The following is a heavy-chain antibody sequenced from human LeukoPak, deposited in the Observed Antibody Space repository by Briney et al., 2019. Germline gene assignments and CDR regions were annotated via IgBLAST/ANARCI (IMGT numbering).Heavy chain of an antibody. V-gene: IGHV3-48*02. Sequence: GGSLRLSCAASGFTFSSYDMNWVRQAPGQWLEWVSYISSGSRTIYYADSVKGRLTISRDNAKNSLYLQMSSLRDEDTAVYYCARVAAGHSVNYFDYWGQGTLVTVSS. CDR1: GFTFSSYD. D-gene: IGHD4-23*01. CDR3: ARVAAGHSVNYFDY. J-gene: IGHJ4*02. CDR2: ISSGSRTI.